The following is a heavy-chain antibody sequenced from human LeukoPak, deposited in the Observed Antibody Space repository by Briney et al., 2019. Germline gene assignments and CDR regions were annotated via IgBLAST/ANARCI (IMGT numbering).Heavy chain of an antibody. D-gene: IGHD6-13*01. CDR1: GFSVSLNY. Sequence: GGSLRLSCAASGFSVSLNYMTRVRQAPGKGLEWVSVIYSGGRTYYGESVKGRFTISRDSAKNTLYLQMNSLRDEDTAVYYCARDPGIAARGGLYMDVWGKGTTVTVSS. CDR2: IYSGGRT. V-gene: IGHV3-66*02. J-gene: IGHJ6*03. CDR3: ARDPGIAARGGLYMDV.